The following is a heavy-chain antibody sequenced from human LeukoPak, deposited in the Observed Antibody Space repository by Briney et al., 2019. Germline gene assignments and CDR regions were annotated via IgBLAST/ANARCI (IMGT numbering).Heavy chain of an antibody. J-gene: IGHJ5*02. CDR3: ARDRSGSYPNWFDP. D-gene: IGHD3-10*01. CDR2: ITGNGANT. CDR1: GFTFSSHA. V-gene: IGHV3-23*01. Sequence: GGSLRLSCAASGFTFSSHAMSWVRQAPGKGLEWVSAITGNGANTFYADSVKGRFTISRDNSKNTMYLQMNSLRAEDTALYYCARDRSGSYPNWFDPWGQGTLVTVSS.